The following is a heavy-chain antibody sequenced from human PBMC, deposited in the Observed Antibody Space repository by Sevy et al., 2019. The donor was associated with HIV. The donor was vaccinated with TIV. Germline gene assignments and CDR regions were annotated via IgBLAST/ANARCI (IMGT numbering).Heavy chain of an antibody. Sequence: GGSLRLSCAASGFTFSSYGMHWVRQAPGKGLEWVAVISYDGSNKYYADSVKGRFTISRDNSKNTLYLQMNSLRAEDKAVYYCAKQTTTERWELDWGQGTLVTVSS. J-gene: IGHJ4*02. D-gene: IGHD1-26*01. V-gene: IGHV3-30*18. CDR1: GFTFSSYG. CDR2: ISYDGSNK. CDR3: AKQTTTERWELD.